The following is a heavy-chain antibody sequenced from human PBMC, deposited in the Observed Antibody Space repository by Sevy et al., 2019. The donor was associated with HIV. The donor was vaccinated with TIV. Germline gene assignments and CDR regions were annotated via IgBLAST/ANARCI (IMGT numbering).Heavy chain of an antibody. CDR2: ISWNSGTI. V-gene: IGHV3-9*01. D-gene: IGHD2-2*01. CDR3: ARQRGVVLVPVAPFDY. CDR1: GFTFDDYA. J-gene: IGHJ4*02. Sequence: GGSLRLSCAASGFTFDDYAMHWVRQAPGKGLEWVSGISWNSGTIGYADSVKGRFTISRDNAKNSLYLQMNSLRAEDTALYYCARQRGVVLVPVAPFDYWGQGTLVTVSS.